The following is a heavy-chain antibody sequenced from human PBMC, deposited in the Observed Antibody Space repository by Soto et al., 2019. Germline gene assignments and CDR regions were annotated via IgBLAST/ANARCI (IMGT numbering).Heavy chain of an antibody. CDR2: ITSSSDTI. D-gene: IGHD6-13*01. V-gene: IGHV3-48*04. CDR3: SKDLYSSINPRGGYLQQ. Sequence: GGSLRLSCAASGFTFSSFHMNWVRQAPGRGLEWVAYITSSSDTIYYSDSVKGRFTISRDNAKNSLYLQMNSLRAEDTALYYCSKDLYSSINPRGGYLQQWGQGTLVTVSS. J-gene: IGHJ1*01. CDR1: GFTFSSFH.